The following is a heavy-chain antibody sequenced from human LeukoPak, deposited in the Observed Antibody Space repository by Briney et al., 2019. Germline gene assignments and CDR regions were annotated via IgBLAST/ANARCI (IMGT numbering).Heavy chain of an antibody. CDR1: GFTFSSYW. CDR2: IYSGGST. J-gene: IGHJ5*02. V-gene: IGHV3-53*01. Sequence: GGSLRLSCAASGFTFSSYWMSWVRQAPGKGLEWVSVIYSGGSTYYADSVKGRFTISRDNSKNTLYLQMNSLRAEDTAVYYCARGGSNLVDFWSGYWFDPWGQGTLVTVSS. D-gene: IGHD3-3*01. CDR3: ARGGSNLVDFWSGYWFDP.